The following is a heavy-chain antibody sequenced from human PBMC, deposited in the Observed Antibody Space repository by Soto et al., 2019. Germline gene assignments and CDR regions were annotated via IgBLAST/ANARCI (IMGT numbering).Heavy chain of an antibody. Sequence: PSETLSLTCTVSGGSISSSSYYWGWIRQPPGKGLEWIGSIYYSGSTYYNPSLKSRVTISVDTSKNQFSLKLSSVTAADTAVYYCARQRTFSNWFDPWGQGTLVTVSS. V-gene: IGHV4-39*01. CDR2: IYYSGST. J-gene: IGHJ5*02. CDR1: GGSISSSSYY. CDR3: ARQRTFSNWFDP.